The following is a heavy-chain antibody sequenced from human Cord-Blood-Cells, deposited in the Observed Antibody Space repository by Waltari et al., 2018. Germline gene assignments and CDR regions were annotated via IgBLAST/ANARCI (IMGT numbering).Heavy chain of an antibody. CDR2: INPGGGST. V-gene: IGHV1-46*01. D-gene: IGHD6-6*01. CDR1: GYTFTSYY. Sequence: QVQLVQSGAEVKKPGASVKVSCKASGYTFTSYYMHWVRQAPGQGLEGMGIINPGGGSTSYAQKFQGRVTMSRDTSTSTVYMELSSLRSEDTAVYYCARDQPAYSSSFDYWGQGTLVTVSS. J-gene: IGHJ4*02. CDR3: ARDQPAYSSSFDY.